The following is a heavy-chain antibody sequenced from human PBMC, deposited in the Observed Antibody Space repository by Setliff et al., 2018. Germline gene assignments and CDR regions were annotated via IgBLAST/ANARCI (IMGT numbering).Heavy chain of an antibody. Sequence: SETLSLTCAVYSGSFSGYFWSWIRQPPGKGLEWIGEINHSGSTNYNPSLKSRVTISVDTSKNQFSLKLSSVTAADTAVYYCARGVGGYCSSMSCSNESWPWGQGTLVTVSS. J-gene: IGHJ5*02. V-gene: IGHV4-34*01. D-gene: IGHD2-2*01. CDR1: SGSFSGYF. CDR2: INHSGST. CDR3: ARGVGGYCSSMSCSNESWP.